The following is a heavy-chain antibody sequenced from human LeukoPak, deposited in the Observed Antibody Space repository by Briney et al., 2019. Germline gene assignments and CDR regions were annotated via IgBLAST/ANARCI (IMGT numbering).Heavy chain of an antibody. CDR2: ISSSSSYI. Sequence: GGSLRLSCAASGFTFSRYSMNWVRQAPGKGLEWVSSISSSSSYIYYADSVKGRFTISRDNAKNSLYLQMNSLRAEDTAVYYCARVRSGDFFDYWGQETLVTVSS. CDR3: ARVRSGDFFDY. V-gene: IGHV3-21*01. CDR1: GFTFSRYS. D-gene: IGHD4-17*01. J-gene: IGHJ4*02.